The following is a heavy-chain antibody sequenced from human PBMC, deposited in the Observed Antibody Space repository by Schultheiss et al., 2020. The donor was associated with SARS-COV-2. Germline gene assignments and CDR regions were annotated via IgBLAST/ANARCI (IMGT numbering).Heavy chain of an antibody. V-gene: IGHV3-13*05. J-gene: IGHJ3*02. CDR1: GFTFSSYD. CDR3: AKGASIAARVGAFDI. Sequence: GGSLRLSCAASGFTFSSYDMHWVRQATGKGLEWVSAIGTAGDPYYPGSVKGRFTVSRDNAKNSLYLQMNSLRAEDTAVYYCAKGASIAARVGAFDIWGQGTMVTVSS. D-gene: IGHD6-6*01. CDR2: IGTAGDP.